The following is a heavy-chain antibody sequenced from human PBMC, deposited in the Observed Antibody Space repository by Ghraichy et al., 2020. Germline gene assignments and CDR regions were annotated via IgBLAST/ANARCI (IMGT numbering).Heavy chain of an antibody. CDR1: GGSISSYY. CDR2: SHYSGST. Sequence: GSLSLTCTVSGGSISSYYWSWIRQPPGKGLEWIGYSHYSGSTNYNPSLSSRVTISVDTSKKQVSLKLKSVTAADTAIYYCARDLSDIAAATTSAFWGQGTLVTVSS. CDR3: ARDLSDIAAATTSAF. V-gene: IGHV4-59*13. J-gene: IGHJ4*02. D-gene: IGHD6-13*01.